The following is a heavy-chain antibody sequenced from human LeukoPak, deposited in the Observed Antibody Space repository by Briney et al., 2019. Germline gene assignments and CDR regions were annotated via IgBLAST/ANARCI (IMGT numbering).Heavy chain of an antibody. V-gene: IGHV3-7*03. D-gene: IGHD1-26*01. CDR3: ARVPELLGAFDI. J-gene: IGHJ3*02. CDR2: IKQDGSEK. CDR1: GFSFGNYV. Sequence: TGGSLRLSCAASGFSFGNYVMSWVRQAPGKGLEWVANIKQDGSEKYYVDSVKGRFTISRDNAKNSLYLQMNSLRAEDTAVYYCARVPELLGAFDIWGQGTMVTVSS.